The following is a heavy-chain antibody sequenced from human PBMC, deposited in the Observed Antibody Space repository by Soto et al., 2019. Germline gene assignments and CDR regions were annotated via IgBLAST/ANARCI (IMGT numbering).Heavy chain of an antibody. Sequence: PGGSLRLSCAASGFTFSSYAMSWVRQAPGKGLEWVSAISGSGGSTYYADSVKGRFTISRDNSKNTLYLQMNSLRAEDTAVYYCAKDHVWYYGSGSYYALDYWGQGTLVTVSS. D-gene: IGHD3-10*01. CDR2: ISGSGGST. CDR1: GFTFSSYA. CDR3: AKDHVWYYGSGSYYALDY. V-gene: IGHV3-23*01. J-gene: IGHJ4*02.